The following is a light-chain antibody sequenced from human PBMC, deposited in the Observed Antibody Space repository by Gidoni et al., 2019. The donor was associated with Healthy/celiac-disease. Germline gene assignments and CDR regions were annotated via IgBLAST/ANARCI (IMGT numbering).Light chain of an antibody. Sequence: DIQMTQSPSSLSASVGDRVTITCRASQSISSYLNWYQQKPGKAPKLLIYAASSLQSGVPSRFSGSGSGTDFTLTISSLQPEDFATYYCQQSYSTRYXFXQGTKLEIK. J-gene: IGKJ2*01. CDR3: QQSYSTRYX. CDR1: QSISSY. V-gene: IGKV1-39*01. CDR2: AAS.